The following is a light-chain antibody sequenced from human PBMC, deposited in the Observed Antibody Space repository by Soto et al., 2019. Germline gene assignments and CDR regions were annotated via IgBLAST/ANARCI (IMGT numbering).Light chain of an antibody. CDR3: CSYAGRGTFV. Sequence: QSALTQPASVSESPGRSITISCRGTSSDVGTYNLVAWYQQHPSKAPKLIISAVSNRPSGVSNRFSGSKSGNTASLTISGLQPDDEADYYCCSYAGRGTFVFGGGTKLTVL. V-gene: IGLV2-23*02. CDR2: AVS. J-gene: IGLJ2*01. CDR1: SSDVGTYNL.